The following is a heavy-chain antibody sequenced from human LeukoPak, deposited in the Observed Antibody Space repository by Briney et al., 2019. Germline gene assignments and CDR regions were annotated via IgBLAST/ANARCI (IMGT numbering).Heavy chain of an antibody. V-gene: IGHV4-59*01. CDR3: ARVIAVAGTFWFDP. J-gene: IGHJ5*02. CDR2: IYYSGST. Sequence: SETLSLTWTVSGGSISSYYWSWIRQPPGKGLEWIGYIYYSGSTNYNPSLKSRVTISVDTSKNQFSLKLSSVTAADTAVYYCARVIAVAGTFWFDPWGQGTLVTVSS. D-gene: IGHD6-19*01. CDR1: GGSISSYY.